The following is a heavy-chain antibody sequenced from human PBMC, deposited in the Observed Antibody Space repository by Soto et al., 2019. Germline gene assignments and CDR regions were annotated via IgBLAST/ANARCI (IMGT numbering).Heavy chain of an antibody. J-gene: IGHJ4*02. CDR3: AKRTSYSSSPYFDY. CDR2: ISANSGST. D-gene: IGHD6-6*01. V-gene: IGHV3-23*01. Sequence: GGSLRLSCSTSGFTFSSFAMSWVRQAPGKGLEWVSSISANSGSTYYADSVEGRFTISRDTSKNTLYLQMNSLRVEDTAVYYCAKRTSYSSSPYFDYWGQGTLVTVSS. CDR1: GFTFSSFA.